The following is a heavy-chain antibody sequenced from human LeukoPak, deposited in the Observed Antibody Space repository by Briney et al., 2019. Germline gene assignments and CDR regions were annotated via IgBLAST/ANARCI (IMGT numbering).Heavy chain of an antibody. D-gene: IGHD3-22*01. CDR2: ISAYNGNT. CDR3: ARNQYYYDSSGYSP. CDR1: GYTFTSYG. Sequence: ASVKVSCKASGYTFTSYGISWVRQAPGQGLEWMGWISAYNGNTNYAQKLQGRVTMTTDTSTSTAYMELRSLRSDDPAVYYCARNQYYYDSSGYSPWGQGTLVTVSS. V-gene: IGHV1-18*01. J-gene: IGHJ5*02.